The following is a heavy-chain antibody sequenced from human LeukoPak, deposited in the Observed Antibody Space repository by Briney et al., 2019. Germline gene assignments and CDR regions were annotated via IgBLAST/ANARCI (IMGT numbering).Heavy chain of an antibody. CDR1: GYTFTSYD. D-gene: IGHD3-3*01. CDR3: ARTPPTIFGVVIMDYGMDV. V-gene: IGHV1-8*01. Sequence: ASVKVSCKASGYTFTSYDINWVRQATGQGLEWMGWMNPNSGNTGYAQKFQGRVTMTRNTSISTAYMELSSLRSEDTAVYYCARTPPTIFGVVIMDYGMDVWGQATTVTDSS. J-gene: IGHJ6*02. CDR2: MNPNSGNT.